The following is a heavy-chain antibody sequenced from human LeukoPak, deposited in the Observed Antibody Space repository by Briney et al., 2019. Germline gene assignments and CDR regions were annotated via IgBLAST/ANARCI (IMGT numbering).Heavy chain of an antibody. CDR2: IYYSGST. Sequence: SETLSLTCTVSGGSISSYYWSWIRQPPGKGLEWIGYIYYSGSTNYNPSLKSRVTISVDTSENQFSLKLSSVTAADTAVYYCARAGNLAAAGIPDYWGQGTLVTVSS. CDR3: ARAGNLAAAGIPDY. V-gene: IGHV4-59*01. D-gene: IGHD6-13*01. J-gene: IGHJ4*02. CDR1: GGSISSYY.